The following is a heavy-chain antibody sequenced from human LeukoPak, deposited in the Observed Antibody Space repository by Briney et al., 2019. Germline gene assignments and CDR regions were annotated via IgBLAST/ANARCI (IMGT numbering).Heavy chain of an antibody. D-gene: IGHD6-19*01. CDR2: IYTSGST. V-gene: IGHV4-4*07. CDR3: ARDYHSSGWYYFDY. CDR1: GGSISSYY. Sequence: SETLSLTCTVSGGSISSYYWSWIRQPAGKGLEWIGRIYTSGSTNYNPSLKSRVTISVDTSKNQFSLKLSSVTAADTAVYYCARDYHSSGWYYFDYWGQGTLVTVSS. J-gene: IGHJ4*02.